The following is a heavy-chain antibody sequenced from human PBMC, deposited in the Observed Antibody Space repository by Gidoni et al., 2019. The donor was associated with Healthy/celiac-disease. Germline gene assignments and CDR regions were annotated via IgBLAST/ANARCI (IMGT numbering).Heavy chain of an antibody. Sequence: EVHLVESGGGLVQPGRSLRVSCAASGFTFADFAMHWVRQAPGKGLEGVSGISWNSGSIGYADPVKGRFTISRDNAKNFLYLQMNSLRAEDTALYYCAKDKYDFWSGYSHFDYWGQGTLVTVSS. CDR3: AKDKYDFWSGYSHFDY. J-gene: IGHJ4*02. CDR1: GFTFADFA. CDR2: ISWNSGSI. V-gene: IGHV3-9*01. D-gene: IGHD3-3*01.